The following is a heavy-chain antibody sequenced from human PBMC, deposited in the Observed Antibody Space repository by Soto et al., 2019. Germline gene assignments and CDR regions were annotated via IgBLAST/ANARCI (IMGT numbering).Heavy chain of an antibody. CDR2: ISYDGSNK. D-gene: IGHD5-12*01. J-gene: IGHJ4*02. CDR3: AKGDLFRRLRSGPDY. Sequence: GGSLRLSCAASGFTFSSYGMHWVRQAPGKGLEWVAVISYDGSNKYYADSVKGRFTISRDNSKNTLYLQMNSLRAEDTAGYYCAKGDLFRRLRSGPDYWGQGTLVTVSS. V-gene: IGHV3-30*18. CDR1: GFTFSSYG.